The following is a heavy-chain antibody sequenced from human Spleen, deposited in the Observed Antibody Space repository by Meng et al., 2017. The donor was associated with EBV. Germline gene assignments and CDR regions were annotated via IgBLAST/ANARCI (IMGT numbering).Heavy chain of an antibody. CDR1: GFSFSRYW. J-gene: IGHJ4*02. CDR3: SRDLVGSDDD. V-gene: IGHV3-74*01. Sequence: EVQLVESGVALVQPGGSLRLSCAASGFSFSRYWMHWVRQVPGKGLVWVSRTNEDGGITNYADSVKGRFTISRDNTKNTLHLQMNSLRAEDTAVYFCSRDLVGSDDDWGQGTLVTVSS. CDR2: TNEDGGIT. D-gene: IGHD6-25*01.